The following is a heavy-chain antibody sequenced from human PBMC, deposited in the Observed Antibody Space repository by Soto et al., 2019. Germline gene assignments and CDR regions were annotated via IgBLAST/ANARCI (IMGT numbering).Heavy chain of an antibody. D-gene: IGHD3-9*01. J-gene: IGHJ4*01. CDR3: AKETTDERLVITPLEP. CDR1: GFTFSTYT. Sequence: LRLSCVASGFTFSTYTMSWVRQAPGKGLEWVSVISGSGGSPSYADSVQGRFSISRDNYRNTLYLQMNNLRGEDTAIFYCAKETTDERLVITPLEPWGQGTLVTVSS. V-gene: IGHV3-23*01. CDR2: ISGSGGSP.